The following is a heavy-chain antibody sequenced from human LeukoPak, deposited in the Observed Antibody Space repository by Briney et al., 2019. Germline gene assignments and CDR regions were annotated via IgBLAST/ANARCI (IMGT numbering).Heavy chain of an antibody. CDR2: IGASGDST. V-gene: IGHV3-23*01. Sequence: GGSLRLSCAASGFTFSSYAMSWVRQAPGKGLEWVSAIGASGDSTYYADSVRGRFTISRDNSKNTLYLQMNSLRAEDTALYYCASMPHYWGQGTLVTVSS. CDR3: ASMPHY. CDR1: GFTFSSYA. D-gene: IGHD2-2*01. J-gene: IGHJ4*02.